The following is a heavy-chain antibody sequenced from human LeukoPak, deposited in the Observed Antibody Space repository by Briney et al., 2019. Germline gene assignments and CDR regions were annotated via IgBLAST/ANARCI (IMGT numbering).Heavy chain of an antibody. CDR2: IYYSGST. Sequence: SETLSLTCTVSGGSISSYYWSWIRQPPGKGLEWIGYIYYSGSTNYNPSLKSRVTISVDTSKNQFSLKLSSVTAADTAVYYCARYGDHANSANWFDPWGQGTLVTVSS. CDR3: ARYGDHANSANWFDP. V-gene: IGHV4-59*01. J-gene: IGHJ5*02. D-gene: IGHD4-17*01. CDR1: GGSISSYY.